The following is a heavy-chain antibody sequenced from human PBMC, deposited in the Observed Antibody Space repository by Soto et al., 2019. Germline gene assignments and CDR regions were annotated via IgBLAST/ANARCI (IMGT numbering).Heavy chain of an antibody. Sequence: QVQLVQSGAEVKKPGSSVKVSCKASGGTFSSYAISWVRQAPGQGLEWMGGIIPMFGTPNHAQKFQGRVTIIADESTSTAYMELSSLRSEDTAIYYCARGWGYDSSDYYYAYWGQGTLVIVSS. CDR3: ARGWGYDSSDYYYAY. J-gene: IGHJ4*02. CDR1: GGTFSSYA. V-gene: IGHV1-69*01. CDR2: IIPMFGTP. D-gene: IGHD3-22*01.